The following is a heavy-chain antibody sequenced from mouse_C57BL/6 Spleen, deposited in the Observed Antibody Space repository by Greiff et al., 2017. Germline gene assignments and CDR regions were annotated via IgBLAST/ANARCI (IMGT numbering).Heavy chain of an antibody. V-gene: IGHV1-66*01. D-gene: IGHD4-1*01. Sequence: VQLQQSGPELVKPGASVKISCTASGYSFTSYYIHWVKQRPGQGLEWIGWISTGSGNTKYNEKLKGKATLTADTSSSTDYMQLSSLTSEDAAVYYCARYGTLDYWGQGTTLTVSS. CDR3: ARYGTLDY. CDR2: ISTGSGNT. J-gene: IGHJ2*01. CDR1: GYSFTSYY.